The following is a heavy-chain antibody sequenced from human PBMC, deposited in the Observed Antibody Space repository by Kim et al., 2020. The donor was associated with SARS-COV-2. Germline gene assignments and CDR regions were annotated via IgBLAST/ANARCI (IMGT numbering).Heavy chain of an antibody. Sequence: SETLSLTCSVSGVSISSFFWSWIRQPPGKGLEWIGYIHYSGSTKYNPSLKSRVTMSVDTSMRQFSLKLSSVTAADTAVYYCARDGVREWLGPWGQGTLVTVSS. CDR1: GVSISSFF. CDR3: ARDGVREWLGP. D-gene: IGHD3-10*01. CDR2: IHYSGST. J-gene: IGHJ5*02. V-gene: IGHV4-59*01.